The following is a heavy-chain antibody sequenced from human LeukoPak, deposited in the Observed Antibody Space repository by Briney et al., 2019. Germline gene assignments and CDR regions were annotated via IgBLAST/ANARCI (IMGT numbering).Heavy chain of an antibody. CDR3: ARDGRGHWDTSRWYLGTGFDP. J-gene: IGHJ5*02. CDR2: ISTYDANT. D-gene: IGHD6-13*01. CDR1: GYTFTSYG. Sequence: GASVKVSCKASGYTFTSYGINWVRQAPGQGLEWMGWISTYDANTEYAQKLQGRVTMTTDTSTSTAYMEVRSLRSDDTAVYYCARDGRGHWDTSRWYLGTGFDPWARGTLVPVS. V-gene: IGHV1-18*01.